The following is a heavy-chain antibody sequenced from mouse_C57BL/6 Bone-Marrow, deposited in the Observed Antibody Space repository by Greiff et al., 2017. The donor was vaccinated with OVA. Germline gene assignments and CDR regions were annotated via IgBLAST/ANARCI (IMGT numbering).Heavy chain of an antibody. Sequence: VKLVESGAELVRPGASVKLSCKASGYTFTDYYINWVKQRPGQGLEWIARIYPGSGNTYYNEKFKGKATLTAAKSSSTAYMQLSSLTSEDAAVYVCERGTAVPYAMDDWGQGTTVTVSS. CDR1: GYTFTDYY. CDR2: IYPGSGNT. J-gene: IGHJ4*01. D-gene: IGHD3-3*01. V-gene: IGHV1-76*01. CDR3: ERGTAVPYAMDD.